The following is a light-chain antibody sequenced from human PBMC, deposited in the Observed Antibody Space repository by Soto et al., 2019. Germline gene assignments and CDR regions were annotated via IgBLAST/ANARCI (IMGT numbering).Light chain of an antibody. CDR2: GAS. V-gene: IGKV3-15*01. Sequence: IVMTQSPATLSLSPGERAALSCRASQSVSSNLAWYQQKPGQAPRLLXYGASTRATGIPARLSGSGSGTEFTLTISSLQSEDFAVYYCQQYNNWPPITFGQGTRLEI. CDR1: QSVSSN. J-gene: IGKJ5*01. CDR3: QQYNNWPPIT.